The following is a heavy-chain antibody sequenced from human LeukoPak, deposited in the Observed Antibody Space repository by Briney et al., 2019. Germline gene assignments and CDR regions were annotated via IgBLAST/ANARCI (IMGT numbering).Heavy chain of an antibody. CDR3: ARVTGYMIEDYFDY. Sequence: SETLSLTCTVSGGSISSYYWSWIRQPPGKGLEWIGFIYYSGRTNYKPSLKSRVTISVDTSKNQFPLKLSSVTAADTAVYYCARVTGYMIEDYFDYGGQGTLVTVSS. CDR2: IYYSGRT. D-gene: IGHD3-22*01. CDR1: GGSISSYY. J-gene: IGHJ4*02. V-gene: IGHV4-59*01.